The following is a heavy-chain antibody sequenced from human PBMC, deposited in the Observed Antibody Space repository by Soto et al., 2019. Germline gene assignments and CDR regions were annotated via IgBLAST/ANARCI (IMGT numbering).Heavy chain of an antibody. Sequence: QVQLQESGPGLVKPSETLSLTCTVSGGSVSTDFWTWIRQPPGKGLEWIGYSYYSGGINSKPSLQSRVTILVDRSKNQFSLKMTSVTAADTAVYYCARLTVGAEFYFDHWGQGILVTVSS. J-gene: IGHJ4*02. D-gene: IGHD1-26*01. V-gene: IGHV4-59*02. CDR3: ARLTVGAEFYFDH. CDR1: GGSVSTDF. CDR2: SYYSGGI.